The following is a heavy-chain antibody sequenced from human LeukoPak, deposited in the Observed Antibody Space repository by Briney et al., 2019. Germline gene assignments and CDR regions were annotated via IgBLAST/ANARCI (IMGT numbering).Heavy chain of an antibody. CDR1: GVSISTYY. V-gene: IGHV4-59*01. CDR3: AGGGSRHDY. J-gene: IGHJ4*02. CDR2: IYYSGST. D-gene: IGHD3-16*01. Sequence: PSETLSLTCSVSGVSISTYYWSWIRQPPGKGLEWIGYIYYSGSTNYNPSLKSRVTISVDTSKNQFSLKLSSVTAADTAVYYCAGGGSRHDYWGQGTLVTVSS.